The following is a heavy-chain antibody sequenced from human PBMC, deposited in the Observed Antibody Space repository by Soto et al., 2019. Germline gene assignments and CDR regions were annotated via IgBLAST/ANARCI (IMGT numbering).Heavy chain of an antibody. D-gene: IGHD6-13*01. V-gene: IGHV3-48*01. CDR3: ARLRGSSNWETPS. J-gene: IGHJ4*02. CDR2: ISSSSIAI. CDR1: GFTFSSSS. Sequence: EGQLVESGGGLVQPGGSLRLSCAASGFTFSSSSMNWVRQAPGKGLEWVSYISSSSIAIYYADSVKGRFTISRDNAKNSLYLQMNSLRAEDTAVYYCARLRGSSNWETPSWGQGTLVTVSS.